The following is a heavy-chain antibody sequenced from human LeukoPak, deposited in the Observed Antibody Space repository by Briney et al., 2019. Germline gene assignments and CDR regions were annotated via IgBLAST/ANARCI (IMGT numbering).Heavy chain of an antibody. D-gene: IGHD2-2*02. CDR3: AKDRRYCSSTSCYRGAYD. V-gene: IGHV3-30-3*01. J-gene: IGHJ4*02. CDR1: GFTFSSYV. CDR2: ISYDGSNK. Sequence: GGSLRLSCAASGFTFSSYVMHWVRQAPGKGLEWVAVISYDGSNKYYADSVKGRFTISRDNSKNTLYLQMNSLRAEDTAVYYCAKDRRYCSSTSCYRGAYDWGQGTLVTVSS.